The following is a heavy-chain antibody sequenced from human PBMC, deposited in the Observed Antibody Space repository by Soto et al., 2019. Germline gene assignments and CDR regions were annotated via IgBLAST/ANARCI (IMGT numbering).Heavy chain of an antibody. CDR1: GGTFSSYA. CDR2: IIPIFGTA. Sequence: GASLKVSCKASGGTFSSYAIIWVRQAPGQGLEWMGGIIPIFGTANYAQKFQGRVTITADESTSTAYMELSSLRSEDTAVYYCATRELLGGYFDYWGQGTLVTVS. D-gene: IGHD1-26*01. J-gene: IGHJ4*02. V-gene: IGHV1-69*13. CDR3: ATRELLGGYFDY.